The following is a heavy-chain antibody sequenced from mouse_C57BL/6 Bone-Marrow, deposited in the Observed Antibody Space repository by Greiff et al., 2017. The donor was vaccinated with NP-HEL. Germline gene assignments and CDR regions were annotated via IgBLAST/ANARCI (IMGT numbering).Heavy chain of an antibody. CDR1: GYTFTSDW. CDR3: AMDDACYAMDY. V-gene: IGHV1-74*01. Sequence: QVQLQQPGAELVKPGASVKVSCKASGYTFTSDWMRWVKQSPGQGLEWIGRIHPSDSDTNYNQKFKGKATLTVDKSSSTAYMQRSRLTSEDSAVYYCAMDDACYAMDYWGQGTSVTVSS. CDR2: IHPSDSDT. D-gene: IGHD2-3*01. J-gene: IGHJ4*01.